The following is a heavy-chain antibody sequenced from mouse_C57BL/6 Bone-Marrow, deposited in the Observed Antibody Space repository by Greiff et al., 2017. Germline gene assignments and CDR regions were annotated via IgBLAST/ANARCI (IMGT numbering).Heavy chain of an antibody. CDR2: IDPSDSET. J-gene: IGHJ4*01. D-gene: IGHD1-1*01. CDR3: ARTGYYGSSLFYAMDY. Sequence: QVQLKPPGAELVRPGSSVNLSCKASGYTFTSYWMHWVKQRPIQGLEWIGNIDPSDSETHYNQKFKYKATLTVDKSSSTAYMQLSSLTSEDSAVYYCARTGYYGSSLFYAMDYWGQGTSVTVSS. V-gene: IGHV1-52*01. CDR1: GYTFTSYW.